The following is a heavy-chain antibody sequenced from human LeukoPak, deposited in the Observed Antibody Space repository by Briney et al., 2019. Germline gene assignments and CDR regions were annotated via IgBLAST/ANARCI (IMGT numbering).Heavy chain of an antibody. D-gene: IGHD3-3*01. CDR2: IYTSGST. CDR3: ARGLTTIFGVVNWFDP. CDR1: GGSISSGSYY. V-gene: IGHV4-61*02. Sequence: PSETLSLTCTVSGGSISSGSYYWSWIRQPAGKGLEWIGRIYTSGSTNYNPSLKSRVTISVDTSKNQFSLKLSSVTAAVTAVYYSARGLTTIFGVVNWFDPWGQGTLVTVSS. J-gene: IGHJ5*02.